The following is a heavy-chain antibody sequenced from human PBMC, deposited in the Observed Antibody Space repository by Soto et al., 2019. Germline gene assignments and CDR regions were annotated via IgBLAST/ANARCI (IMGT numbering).Heavy chain of an antibody. D-gene: IGHD1-1*01. V-gene: IGHV3-23*01. CDR2: ISGSGGST. CDR3: ATIPPTTPLGPPYYYYYYMDV. Sequence: GGSLRLSCAASGFTFSSYAMSWVRQAPGKGLEWVSAISGSGGSTYYADSVKGRFTISRDNSKNTLYLQMNSLRAEDTAVYYCATIPPTTPLGPPYYYYYYMDVWGKGTTVTVSS. J-gene: IGHJ6*03. CDR1: GFTFSSYA.